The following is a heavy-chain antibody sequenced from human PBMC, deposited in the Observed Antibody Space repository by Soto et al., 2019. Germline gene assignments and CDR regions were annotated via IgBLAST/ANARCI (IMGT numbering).Heavy chain of an antibody. CDR1: GYKFTSSW. CDR3: ARKDKSGYFNWFDP. CDR2: IFPSDSDT. J-gene: IGHJ5*02. Sequence: GESLKSSCRTSGYKFTSSWIAWVRQKPGKGLEWMGIIFPSDSDTRYSPSFQGQVTISADRSTSTVFLQWASLKASDTAVYFCARKDKSGYFNWFDPWGQGTLVPVSS. V-gene: IGHV5-51*01. D-gene: IGHD3-22*01.